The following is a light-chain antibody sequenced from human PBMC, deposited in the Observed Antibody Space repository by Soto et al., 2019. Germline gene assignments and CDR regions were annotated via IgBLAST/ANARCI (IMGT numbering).Light chain of an antibody. Sequence: QSALTQPASVSGSPGQSITISCTGTSSDVGGYDYVSWFPQHPGKAPKHMIYDVSNRPSGVSNRFSGSKSGNTASLNISGLQAEDEADYSGTSFTSISTLRVFGGGTKLTVL. CDR2: DVS. J-gene: IGLJ2*01. CDR3: TSFTSISTLRV. CDR1: SSDVGGYDY. V-gene: IGLV2-14*01.